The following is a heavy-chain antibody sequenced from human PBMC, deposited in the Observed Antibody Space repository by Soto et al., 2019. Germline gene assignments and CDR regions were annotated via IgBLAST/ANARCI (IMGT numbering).Heavy chain of an antibody. D-gene: IGHD3-3*01. CDR1: GGSISSSSYY. CDR2: IHYSGST. V-gene: IGHV4-39*01. CDR3: ARQRSDFWSGYQPDAFDI. Sequence: QLQLQESGPGLVKPSETLSLTCTVSGGSISSSSYYWGWIRQPPGKGLEWIGSIHYSGSTYYNPSLNSRVTKSVDTSNNQFSLKLSSVTAADTAVYYCARQRSDFWSGYQPDAFDIWGQGTMVTVSS. J-gene: IGHJ3*02.